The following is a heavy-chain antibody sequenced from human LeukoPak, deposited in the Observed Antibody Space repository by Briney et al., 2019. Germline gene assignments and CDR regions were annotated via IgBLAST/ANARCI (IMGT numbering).Heavy chain of an antibody. V-gene: IGHV1-69*13. CDR1: GGTFSSYA. Sequence: ASVKVSCKASGGTFSSYAISWVRQAPGQGLEWMGGIIPIFGTANYAQKFQGRVTITADESTSTAYMELSSLRSEDTAVYYCARGGFDMGQLSPPFDYWGQGTLVTVSS. D-gene: IGHD5-18*01. CDR2: IIPIFGTA. J-gene: IGHJ4*02. CDR3: ARGGFDMGQLSPPFDY.